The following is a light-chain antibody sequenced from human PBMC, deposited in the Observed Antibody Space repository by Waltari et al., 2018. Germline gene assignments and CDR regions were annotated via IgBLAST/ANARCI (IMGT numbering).Light chain of an antibody. CDR3: GTWDSSLSAVV. J-gene: IGLJ2*01. Sequence: QSVFTQPPSVSAAPGQKVPISCSGSSSNIRTTYVTWYQQPPGTAPKLLIYDNNKRPSGIPDRFSGSKSGTSATLGITGLQTGDEADYYSGTWDSSLSAVVFGGGTKLTVL. CDR2: DNN. V-gene: IGLV1-51*01. CDR1: SSNIRTTY.